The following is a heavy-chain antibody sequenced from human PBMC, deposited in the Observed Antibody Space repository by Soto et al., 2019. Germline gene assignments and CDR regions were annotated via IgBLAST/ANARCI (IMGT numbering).Heavy chain of an antibody. J-gene: IGHJ4*02. D-gene: IGHD3-10*01. CDR3: ARSLWFGELL. CDR2: IYWDDDR. V-gene: IGHV2-5*02. Sequence: QITLKESGPTLVKPTQTLTLTCSFSGFSLSTRGVGVGWIRQPPGRALEWLALIYWDDDRRYSPSLKSRLTITKDTSKNQVVLTMTNMDPVDTATYYCARSLWFGELLWGQGTLVTVSS. CDR1: GFSLSTRGVG.